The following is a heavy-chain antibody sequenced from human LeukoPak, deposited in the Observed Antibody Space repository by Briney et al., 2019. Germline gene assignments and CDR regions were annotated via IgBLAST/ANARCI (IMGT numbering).Heavy chain of an antibody. Sequence: ASLNVSCKASGYTFTTYDFIWVRQAPGRGLEWMGWISANNGNTNYAQKFQDRVTMTTDASTSTAYMEMRSLRIDDTAVYYCARVVGDRVDPWGQGTRVTVSS. J-gene: IGHJ5*02. D-gene: IGHD4-17*01. CDR3: ARVVGDRVDP. V-gene: IGHV1-18*01. CDR1: GYTFTTYD. CDR2: ISANNGNT.